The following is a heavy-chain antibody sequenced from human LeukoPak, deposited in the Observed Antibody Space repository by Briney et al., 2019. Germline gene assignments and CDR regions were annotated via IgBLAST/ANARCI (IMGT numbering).Heavy chain of an antibody. Sequence: ASETLSLTCTVSGGSISSYYWSWIRQPPGKGLEWIGYIYYSGSTNYNPSLKSRVTISVDTSKNQFSLKLSSVTAADTAVYYCARRTRSYYYYMDVWGKGTTVTVSS. CDR2: IYYSGST. D-gene: IGHD2-2*01. V-gene: IGHV4-59*12. CDR3: ARRTRSYYYYMDV. J-gene: IGHJ6*03. CDR1: GGSISSYY.